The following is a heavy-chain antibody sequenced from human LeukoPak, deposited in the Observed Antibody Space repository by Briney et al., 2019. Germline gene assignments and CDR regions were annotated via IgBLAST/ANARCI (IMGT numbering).Heavy chain of an antibody. CDR1: GFTFSSYG. Sequence: GGSLRLSCAASGFTFSSYGTNWVRQAPGKGLEWVSYISSSSRTIYYADSVKGRFTISRDNAENSLYLQMNSLRAEDTALYYCAKDSGHSITGAYNWFDPWGQGTLVTVSS. J-gene: IGHJ5*02. CDR3: AKDSGHSITGAYNWFDP. D-gene: IGHD1-20*01. CDR2: ISSSSRTI. V-gene: IGHV3-48*01.